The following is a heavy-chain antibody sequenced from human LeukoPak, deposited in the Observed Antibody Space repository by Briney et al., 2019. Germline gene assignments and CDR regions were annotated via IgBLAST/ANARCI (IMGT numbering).Heavy chain of an antibody. V-gene: IGHV3-9*01. D-gene: IGHD2-21*01. CDR1: GFTFDDYA. J-gene: IGHJ4*02. Sequence: PGGSLRLSCAASGFTFDDYAIHWVRQAPGKGLEWVSGISWNSGTIYYADSVKGRFTISRDNAKNSLYLQMNSLRAEDAAVYFCAKAPVTSCRGAYCYPFDSWGQGTLVTVSS. CDR3: AKAPVTSCRGAYCYPFDS. CDR2: ISWNSGTI.